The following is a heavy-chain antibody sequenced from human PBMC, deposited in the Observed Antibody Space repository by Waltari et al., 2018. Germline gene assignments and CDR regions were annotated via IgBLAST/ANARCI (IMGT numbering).Heavy chain of an antibody. Sequence: EVQLVESGGGLVKPGGSLRLSCAASGFTFSSYSMNWVRQAPGKGLEWVSSISSSSSYIYYADSGKGRFTISRDNAKNALYLQMNSLRAEDTAVYYCARDSPGTDYWGQGTLVTVSS. J-gene: IGHJ4*02. CDR1: GFTFSSYS. CDR3: ARDSPGTDY. V-gene: IGHV3-21*01. CDR2: ISSSSSYI. D-gene: IGHD1-1*01.